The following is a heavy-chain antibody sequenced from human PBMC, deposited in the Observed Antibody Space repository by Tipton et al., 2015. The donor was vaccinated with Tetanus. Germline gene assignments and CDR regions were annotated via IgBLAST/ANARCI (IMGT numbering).Heavy chain of an antibody. J-gene: IGHJ5*02. CDR1: GGSISDKKYY. Sequence: GLVKPSDTLSLTCTVSGGSISDKKYYWGWIRQPPGRGLEWIASIYFEGSTYYSPSLKSRVTIAVDRSQNVFSLNLTSVTAADTAVYYCARHLYGYWFDPWGQGALVTVSS. D-gene: IGHD3-10*01. CDR2: IYFEGST. CDR3: ARHLYGYWFDP. V-gene: IGHV4-39*01.